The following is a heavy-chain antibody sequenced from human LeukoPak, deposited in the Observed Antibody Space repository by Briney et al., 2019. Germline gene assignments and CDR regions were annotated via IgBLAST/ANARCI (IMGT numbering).Heavy chain of an antibody. D-gene: IGHD1-26*01. V-gene: IGHV3-7*03. J-gene: IGHJ4*02. CDR1: GFTFSNYW. Sequence: GGSLRLSCAASGFTFSNYWMSWVRQAPGKGLQWVANINLDESERYYVDSVKGRFTISRDNAKNSLYLQMNSLRAEDTAVYYCARTSRVGFDYWGQGTLLTVSP. CDR2: INLDESER. CDR3: ARTSRVGFDY.